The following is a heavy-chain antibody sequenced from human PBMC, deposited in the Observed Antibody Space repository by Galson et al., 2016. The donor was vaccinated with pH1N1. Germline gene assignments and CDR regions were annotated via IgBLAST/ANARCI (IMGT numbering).Heavy chain of an antibody. J-gene: IGHJ4*02. CDR3: ARKICTSNSCLLDY. Sequence: SVKVSCKASGYTFPNYFMHWVRQAPGQGLEWMGVINPSGGETTYAQKFQGRVTMTRDRSTSTVYMELSSLGSGDTAVYYCARKICTSNSCLLDYWGQGTLVSVTS. D-gene: IGHD2-8*01. CDR1: GYTFPNYF. V-gene: IGHV1-46*01. CDR2: INPSGGET.